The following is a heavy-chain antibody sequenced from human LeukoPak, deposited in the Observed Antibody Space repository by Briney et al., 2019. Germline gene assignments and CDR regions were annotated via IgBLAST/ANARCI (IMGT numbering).Heavy chain of an antibody. J-gene: IGHJ4*02. CDR1: GFTFSNYW. D-gene: IGHD3-16*01. CDR3: VRPLGVDY. V-gene: IGHV3-74*01. CDR2: INKDGGIT. Sequence: PGGSLRLSCAASGFTFSNYWMHWVRQAPGGGLVWVSRINKDGGITDYADAVKGQFTISRYNAKNTLELQMNSLRVEDTAVYYCVRPLGVDYWGQGTLVTVSS.